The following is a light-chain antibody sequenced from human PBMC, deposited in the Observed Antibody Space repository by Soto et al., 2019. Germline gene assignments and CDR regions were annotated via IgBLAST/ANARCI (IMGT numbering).Light chain of an antibody. Sequence: EIVLTQSPGTLSLSPGERATLSCRASQSVSSSYLAWYQQKPGQAPRLLIYAASTRATGIPDRFSGSGSGTDFTLTISRREPEDFAVYYCQQYESPWTFGQGSKVEIK. J-gene: IGKJ1*01. CDR3: QQYESPWT. CDR1: QSVSSSY. V-gene: IGKV3-20*01. CDR2: AAS.